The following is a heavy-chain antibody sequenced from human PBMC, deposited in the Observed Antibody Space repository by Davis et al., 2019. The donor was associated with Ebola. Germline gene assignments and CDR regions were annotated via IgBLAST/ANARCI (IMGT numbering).Heavy chain of an antibody. Sequence: ASVKVSCKVSGYTLNELSIHWVRQAPGKGLEWMGGFDPEDDKTIYGQNFQDRLIMTEDTSTHTAYMELNNLGSEDTALYYCTTTAGADTGTNVVDMWGQGTMITVSS. D-gene: IGHD1-1*01. J-gene: IGHJ3*02. CDR1: GYTLNELS. V-gene: IGHV1-24*01. CDR2: FDPEDDKT. CDR3: TTTAGADTGTNVVDM.